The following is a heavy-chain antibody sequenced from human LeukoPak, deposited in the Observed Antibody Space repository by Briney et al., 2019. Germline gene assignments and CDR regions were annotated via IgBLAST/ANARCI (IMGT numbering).Heavy chain of an antibody. CDR3: ARRRAASWSFDS. CDR1: GFTVSSNY. D-gene: IGHD6-13*01. Sequence: GGSLRLSCAASGFTVSSNYMGWVRQAPGKGLEWVSVIYTDGRTYSADSMKGRFTLSRDNSKNTLYLQMSSLRAQDTAVYYCARRRAASWSFDSWGQGTLVTVSS. CDR2: IYTDGRT. J-gene: IGHJ4*02. V-gene: IGHV3-66*04.